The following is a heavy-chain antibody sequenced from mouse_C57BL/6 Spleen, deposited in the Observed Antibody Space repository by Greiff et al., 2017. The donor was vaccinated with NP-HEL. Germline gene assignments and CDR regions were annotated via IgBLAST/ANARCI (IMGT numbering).Heavy chain of an antibody. Sequence: QVQLKESGAELVKPGASVKLSCKASGYTFTSYWMHWVKQRPGQGLEWIGMIHPNSGSTNYNEKFKSKATLTVDKSSSTAYMQLSSLTSEDSAVYYCARSSSGYNYFDYWGQGTTLTVSS. CDR1: GYTFTSYW. CDR3: ARSSSGYNYFDY. V-gene: IGHV1-64*01. CDR2: IHPNSGST. D-gene: IGHD3-2*02. J-gene: IGHJ2*01.